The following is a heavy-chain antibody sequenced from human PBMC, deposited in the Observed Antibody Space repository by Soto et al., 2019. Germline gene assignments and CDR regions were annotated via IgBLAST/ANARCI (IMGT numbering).Heavy chain of an antibody. V-gene: IGHV3-33*01. J-gene: IGHJ4*02. CDR2: IWYDGSNK. Sequence: QVQLVESGGGVVQPGRSLRLSCAASGFTFSSYGMHWVRQAPGKGLEWVAVIWYDGSNKYYADSVKGRFTISRDNSKNTLYLQMNSLRAEDTAVYYCARDENLYGSGSPTGYWGQGTLVTVSS. CDR1: GFTFSSYG. D-gene: IGHD3-10*01. CDR3: ARDENLYGSGSPTGY.